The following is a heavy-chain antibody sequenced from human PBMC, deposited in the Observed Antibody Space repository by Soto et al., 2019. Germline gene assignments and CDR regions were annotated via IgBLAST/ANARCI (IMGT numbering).Heavy chain of an antibody. V-gene: IGHV1-18*01. Sequence: QVQLVQSGGEVKKPGASVKVSCKASGYTFTSYGISWVRQAPGQGLEWMGWISGYNGKTNYAQKVQDRVTMTTDTSTSTVYMELRTLSSDDTAVYYCAREGVVPYYYYGMDVWGQGTAVTVSS. D-gene: IGHD3-10*01. CDR2: ISGYNGKT. CDR1: GYTFTSYG. CDR3: AREGVVPYYYYGMDV. J-gene: IGHJ6*02.